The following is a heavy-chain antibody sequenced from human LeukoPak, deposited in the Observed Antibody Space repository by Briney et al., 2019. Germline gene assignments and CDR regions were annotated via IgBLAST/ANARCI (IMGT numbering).Heavy chain of an antibody. Sequence: ASVKVSCKASGYSLTTYHIHWVRQAPGQGLKWMGIIKDSGTTIYPQKFQGRVTMTRDTSTSTVYMEVSSLRSEDTAVYYCARESPHTFYFDYWGQGTLVTASS. J-gene: IGHJ4*02. D-gene: IGHD3-16*01. CDR2: IKDSGTT. V-gene: IGHV1-46*01. CDR1: GYSLTTYH. CDR3: ARESPHTFYFDY.